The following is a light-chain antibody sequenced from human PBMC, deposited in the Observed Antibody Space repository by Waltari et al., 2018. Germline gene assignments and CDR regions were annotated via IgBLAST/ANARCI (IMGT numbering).Light chain of an antibody. V-gene: IGLV1-44*01. CDR2: SHD. Sequence: QSVLTPPPPASGTPGQTVTISCSCRSSKIGSTAFNWYQHLPGTAPTLLIYSHDQRPSGVPDRFSASKSGTSASLAISGLQSEDEADYYCGAWDDRLNVYVFGTGTRVTVL. CDR3: GAWDDRLNVYV. CDR1: SSKIGSTA. J-gene: IGLJ1*01.